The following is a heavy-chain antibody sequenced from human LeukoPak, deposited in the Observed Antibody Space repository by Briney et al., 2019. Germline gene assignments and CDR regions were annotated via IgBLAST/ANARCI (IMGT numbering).Heavy chain of an antibody. CDR1: GGTFSSYA. V-gene: IGHV1-69*04. CDR2: IIPILGIA. J-gene: IGHJ4*02. D-gene: IGHD3-22*01. CDR3: ARPGVYYYDSSGYHLDY. Sequence: SVEVSCKASGGTFSSYAISWVRQAPGQGLGPMGKIIPILGIANYAQKFQGRVTITADKSTSTAYMELSSLRSEDTAVYYCARPGVYYYDSSGYHLDYWGQGTLVTVSS.